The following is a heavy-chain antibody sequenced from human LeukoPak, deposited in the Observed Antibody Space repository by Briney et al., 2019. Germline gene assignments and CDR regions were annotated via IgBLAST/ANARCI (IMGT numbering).Heavy chain of an antibody. D-gene: IGHD3-16*01. CDR3: AKGAPVYDYVYDY. V-gene: IGHV4-59*01. CDR1: GGSISSYY. J-gene: IGHJ4*02. CDR2: IYYSGST. Sequence: KPSETLSLTCTVSGGSISSYYWSWIRQPPGKGLEWIGYIYYSGSTNYNPSLKSRVTISVDTSKNQFSPKLSSVTAADTAVYYCAKGAPVYDYVYDYWGQGTLVTVSS.